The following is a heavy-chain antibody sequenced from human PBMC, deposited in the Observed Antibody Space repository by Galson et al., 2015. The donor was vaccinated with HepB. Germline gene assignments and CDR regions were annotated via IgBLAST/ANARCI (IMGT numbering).Heavy chain of an antibody. CDR1: GFTFSTYS. D-gene: IGHD1-1*01. CDR3: ARFAGYGIAFDI. CDR2: ISSSSSTI. J-gene: IGHJ3*02. Sequence: SLRLSCAASGFTFSTYSMNWVRQAPGKGLEWVLYISSSSSTIYYADSVKGRFTISRDNAKNSLYLQMNSLRDEDTAVYYCARFAGYGIAFDIWGQGTMVTVSS. V-gene: IGHV3-48*02.